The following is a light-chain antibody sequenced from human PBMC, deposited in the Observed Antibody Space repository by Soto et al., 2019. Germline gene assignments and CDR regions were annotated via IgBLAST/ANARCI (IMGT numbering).Light chain of an antibody. CDR3: QQTSAFPRS. CDR2: GAS. J-gene: IGKJ1*01. CDR1: RHISNS. Sequence: DIQMTQSPSSVSAYIGDRLTITFRASRHISNSLAWYQQTTGKAPKLLLRGASSLHRGVPSRFSGGGAGTEFTLTIISLQPEDFATYYCQQTSAFPRSFAQGAKVDMK. V-gene: IGKV1-12*01.